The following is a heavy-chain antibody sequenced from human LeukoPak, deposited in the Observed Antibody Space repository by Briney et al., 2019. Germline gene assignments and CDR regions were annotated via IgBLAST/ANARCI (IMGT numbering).Heavy chain of an antibody. CDR2: IRTKTYGATA. J-gene: IGHJ4*02. V-gene: IGHV3-49*04. D-gene: IGHD2-15*01. Sequence: PGGSPRLSCAASGFTFSTYSMNWVRQAPGKGLEWVGFIRTKTYGATAEYAASVKGRFSISRDDSKSIAYLQVDSLKTEDTAMYYCTRDFHQDYWGQGTLVTVSS. CDR1: GFTFSTYS. CDR3: TRDFHQDY.